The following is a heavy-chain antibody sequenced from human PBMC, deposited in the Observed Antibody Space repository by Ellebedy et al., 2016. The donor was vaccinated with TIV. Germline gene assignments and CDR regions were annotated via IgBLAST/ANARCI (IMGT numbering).Heavy chain of an antibody. CDR1: GFSFRNYW. CDR3: ARRGSYGDYAVQINSWFDT. J-gene: IGHJ5*02. CDR2: IYQDGGVQ. V-gene: IGHV3-7*01. D-gene: IGHD4-17*01. Sequence: GGSLRLSCAASGFSFRNYWMSWVRQAPGKGLEWVANIYQDGGVQYYVDSVKGRFTISRDNADNSLFLQMNSLRAADTAVYYCARRGSYGDYAVQINSWFDTWGRGILVAVSS.